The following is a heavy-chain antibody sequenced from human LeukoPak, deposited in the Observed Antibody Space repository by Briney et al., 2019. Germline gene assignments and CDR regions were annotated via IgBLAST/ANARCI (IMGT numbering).Heavy chain of an antibody. CDR2: TKSDGSTT. CDR3: VPDLAWFHYAY. D-gene: IGHD3-9*01. V-gene: IGHV3-74*03. Sequence: GGSLRLSCGASGFTFSSYWMHWVRQAPGKGLVWVSRTKSDGSTTTYADSVKGRFTISRDNSKNTLYLQMNSLRAEDTAVYYCVPDLAWFHYAYWGQGTLVTVSS. CDR1: GFTFSSYW. J-gene: IGHJ4*02.